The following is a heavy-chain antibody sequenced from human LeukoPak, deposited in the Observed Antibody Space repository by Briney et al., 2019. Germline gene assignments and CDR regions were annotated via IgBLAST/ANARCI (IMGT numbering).Heavy chain of an antibody. CDR3: AKDRSSSFGY. CDR2: SGSGGST. D-gene: IGHD6-6*01. V-gene: IGHV3-23*01. CDR1: GFTFSSYA. J-gene: IGHJ4*02. Sequence: PGGSLRLSCAASGFTFSSYAMSWVRQAPGKGLEWVSGSGSGGSTYYADSVKGRFTISRDNSKNTLYLQMNSLRAEDTAVYYCAKDRSSSFGYWGQGTLVTVSS.